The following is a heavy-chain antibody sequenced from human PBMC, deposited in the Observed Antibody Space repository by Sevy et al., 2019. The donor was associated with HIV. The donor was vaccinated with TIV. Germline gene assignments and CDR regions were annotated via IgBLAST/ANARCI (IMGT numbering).Heavy chain of an antibody. CDR1: GLAFSSYA. Sequence: GGSLRLSCAASGLAFSSYAMHWVRQPPDKGLEWVAVISYDGSNQDYADSVKGRFTISRDNSKNTLYLQMNSLRVEDAAVYYCARFPPERAFDIWGQGTMVTVSS. V-gene: IGHV3-30*04. J-gene: IGHJ3*02. CDR2: ISYDGSNQ. CDR3: ARFPPERAFDI.